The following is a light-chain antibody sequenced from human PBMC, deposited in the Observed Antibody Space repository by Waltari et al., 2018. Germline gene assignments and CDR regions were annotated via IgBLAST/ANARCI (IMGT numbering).Light chain of an antibody. CDR3: NSRDSSGNHLGL. Sequence: SSELTQDPAVSVALGPTIRITCHGDSLTYFYASWYQPRPGQAPLLVIYGQNNRHSGIPERFSGSSSGKTAYLNITGGQAADEACYYCNSRDSSGNHLGLFGGGTKVTVL. CDR1: SLTYFY. J-gene: IGLJ2*01. V-gene: IGLV3-19*01. CDR2: GQN.